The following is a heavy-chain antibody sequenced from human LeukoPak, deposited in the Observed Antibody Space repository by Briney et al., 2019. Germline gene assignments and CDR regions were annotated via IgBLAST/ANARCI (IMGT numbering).Heavy chain of an antibody. Sequence: PSETLSLTCTVSGGSISSYYWSWIRQPPGKGLERIGYIYYSGSTNYNPSLKSRVTISVDTSKNQFSLKLSSVTAADTAVYYCARGVYCSSTSCYKIDAWGQGTLVTVSS. J-gene: IGHJ5*02. V-gene: IGHV4-59*01. CDR2: IYYSGST. CDR1: GGSISSYY. CDR3: ARGVYCSSTSCYKIDA. D-gene: IGHD2-2*02.